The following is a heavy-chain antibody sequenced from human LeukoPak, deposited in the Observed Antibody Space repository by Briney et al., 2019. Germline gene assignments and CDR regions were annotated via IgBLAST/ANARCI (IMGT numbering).Heavy chain of an antibody. Sequence: GGSLRLSCAASGFTFSNYGMSWVRQAPGKGLEWVSTISGSGGNTYYADSVKGRFTISRDTSKNTLYLQMNSPRAEDTAVYYCARAKPKNMVRGLIMRRESRYYFDYWGQGTLVTVSS. J-gene: IGHJ4*02. D-gene: IGHD3-10*01. V-gene: IGHV3-23*01. CDR2: ISGSGGNT. CDR1: GFTFSNYG. CDR3: ARAKPKNMVRGLIMRRESRYYFDY.